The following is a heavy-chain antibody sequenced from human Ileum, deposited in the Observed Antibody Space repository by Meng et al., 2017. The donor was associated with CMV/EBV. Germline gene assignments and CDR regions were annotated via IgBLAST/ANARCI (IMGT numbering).Heavy chain of an antibody. CDR1: GFTFSDYW. J-gene: IGHJ4*02. CDR3: AGPWAY. CDR2: IYNDGSIT. Sequence: GESLKISCAASGFTFSDYWMHWVRQAPGKGLVWVSRIYNDGSITTYADSVKGRFTISRDNAKNSLYLQMNNLRAEDTAVYYCAGPWAYWGQGTLVTVSS. D-gene: IGHD7-27*01. V-gene: IGHV3-74*01.